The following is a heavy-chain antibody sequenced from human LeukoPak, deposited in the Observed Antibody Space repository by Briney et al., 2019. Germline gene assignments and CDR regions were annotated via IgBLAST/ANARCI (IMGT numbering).Heavy chain of an antibody. Sequence: GGSLRLSCAASGFTFSPYWMTWVRQARGKGLEWVANIKEDGSERYYVDSVKGRFTISRDNAKNSLYLQMNSLRAEDTAVYYCARGDRRFEYWGQGTLVTVSS. V-gene: IGHV3-7*03. CDR3: ARGDRRFEY. D-gene: IGHD2-21*01. CDR1: GFTFSPYW. CDR2: IKEDGSER. J-gene: IGHJ4*02.